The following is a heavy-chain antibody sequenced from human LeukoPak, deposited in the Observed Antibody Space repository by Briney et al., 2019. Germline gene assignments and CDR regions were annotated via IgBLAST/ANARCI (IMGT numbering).Heavy chain of an antibody. CDR2: IWYDGTNK. CDR3: AKDSGGGACYLDY. D-gene: IGHD2-21*02. V-gene: IGHV3-33*06. J-gene: IGHJ4*02. Sequence: PGGSLRLSCAASGFTFSSYNMHWGRQAPGKGREGVAVIWYDGTNKYYADSVNGRFTISRDNSKNTLYLQMNSLRAEDTAVYYCAKDSGGGACYLDYWGQGTLVAVSS. CDR1: GFTFSSYN.